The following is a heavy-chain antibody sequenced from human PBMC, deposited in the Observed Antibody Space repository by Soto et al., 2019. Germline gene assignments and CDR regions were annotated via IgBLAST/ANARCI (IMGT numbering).Heavy chain of an antibody. V-gene: IGHV3-23*01. Sequence: GGSLRLSCAASGFTFSSYAMGWVRQGPGKGLEWVAVVSIGGSTHYADSVRGRFTISRDNSKNTLSLQMNSLTAEDTAVYFCEKRRGAGGHFDYWGQGALVTVSS. J-gene: IGHJ4*02. CDR3: EKRRGAGGHFDY. CDR2: VSIGGST. D-gene: IGHD2-15*01. CDR1: GFTFSSYA.